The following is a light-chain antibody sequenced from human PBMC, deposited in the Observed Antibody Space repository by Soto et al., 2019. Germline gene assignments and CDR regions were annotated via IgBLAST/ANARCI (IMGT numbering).Light chain of an antibody. CDR1: SSDVGAYNY. CDR3: SSYTTSSTFV. V-gene: IGLV2-14*01. Sequence: QSALTQPASVSGSPGQSITISCTGTSSDVGAYNYVSWYRQYPGKAPKLMIYEVRNRPSGVSNRFSGSKSGNTASLTISGLQAEDEAEYHCSSYTTSSTFVFGTGTQLTVL. CDR2: EVR. J-gene: IGLJ7*01.